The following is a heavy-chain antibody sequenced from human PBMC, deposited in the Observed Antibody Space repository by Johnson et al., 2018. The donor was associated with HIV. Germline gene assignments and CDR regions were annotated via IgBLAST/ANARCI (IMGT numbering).Heavy chain of an antibody. D-gene: IGHD3-16*01. J-gene: IGHJ3*02. V-gene: IGHV3-66*02. CDR1: GFTVSSNY. CDR3: ASWGGLNHMGDPFDI. CDR2: IYSGGST. Sequence: VQLVESGGGLVQPGGSLRLSCAASGFTVSSNYMSWVRQAPGKGLEWVSVIYSGGSTYYADSVKGRFTISRDNSKNTLYLQMNSLRAEDTAVYFCASWGGLNHMGDPFDIWGQGTMVTVSS.